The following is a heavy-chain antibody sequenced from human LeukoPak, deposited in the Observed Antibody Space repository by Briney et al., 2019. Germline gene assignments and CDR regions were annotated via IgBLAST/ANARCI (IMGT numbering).Heavy chain of an antibody. D-gene: IGHD6-19*01. CDR2: INPNSGGT. CDR1: GYTFTGYY. CDR3: ARALSGCVLCFDY. J-gene: IGHJ4*02. Sequence: ASVKVSCKTSGYTFTGYYIHWVRQAPGQGLEWMGWINPNSGGTSYAQKFQGRVTVTRDTSISTAYMELSRLRSDDTAVYYCARALSGCVLCFDYWGQGTLVTVSS. V-gene: IGHV1-2*02.